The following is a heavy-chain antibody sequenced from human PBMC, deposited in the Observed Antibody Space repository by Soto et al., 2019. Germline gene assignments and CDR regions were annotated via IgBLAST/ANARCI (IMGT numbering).Heavy chain of an antibody. V-gene: IGHV4-59*01. Sequence: PSETLSLTCTVSGDSIKNYFWSWVRQPPGEGLEWIGHFYHSGTTNYSPALKSRVTISIDQAKYQFSLRLNSVTAADTAVYFCARDPGYCTNGVCPIFDVWGQGIPVTV. J-gene: IGHJ4*02. CDR3: ARDPGYCTNGVCPIFDV. D-gene: IGHD2-8*01. CDR2: FYHSGTT. CDR1: GDSIKNYF.